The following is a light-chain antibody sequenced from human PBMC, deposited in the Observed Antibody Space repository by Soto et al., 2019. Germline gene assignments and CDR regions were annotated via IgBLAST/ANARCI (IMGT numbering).Light chain of an antibody. Sequence: DVQMTQSPSAMSASVGDRVTIACRASQDISRFVAWFQHKPGRAPERLIYETSNLQPGVPSRFSGSGSGTEFTLAISGLQPEVFATYYCLQHNTYPYTFGQGTKLEIK. CDR1: QDISRF. CDR2: ETS. J-gene: IGKJ2*01. CDR3: LQHNTYPYT. V-gene: IGKV1-17*03.